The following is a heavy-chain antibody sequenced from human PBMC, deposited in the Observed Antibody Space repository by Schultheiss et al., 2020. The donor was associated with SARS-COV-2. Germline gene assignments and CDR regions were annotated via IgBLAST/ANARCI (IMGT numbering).Heavy chain of an antibody. J-gene: IGHJ6*02. CDR1: GFTFNSYA. Sequence: GGSLRLSCAASGFTFNSYAISWVRQAPGKGLEWVSSISSSSSYIYYADSVKGRFTISRDNAKNSLYLQMNSLRAEDTAVYYCARLKRHRYGMDVWGQGTTVTVSS. D-gene: IGHD1-1*01. V-gene: IGHV3-21*01. CDR2: ISSSSSYI. CDR3: ARLKRHRYGMDV.